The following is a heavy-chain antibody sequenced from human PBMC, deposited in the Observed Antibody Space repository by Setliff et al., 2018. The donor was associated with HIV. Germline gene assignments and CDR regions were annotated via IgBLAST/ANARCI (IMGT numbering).Heavy chain of an antibody. V-gene: IGHV4-38-2*02. J-gene: IGHJ4*02. CDR1: GFSISTGHY. CDR2: VYHSGST. D-gene: IGHD3-10*01. Sequence: SETLSLTCTVSGFSISTGHYWGWVRQSPGKGLEWIGSVYHSGSTYYAASLKSRVTISVDTSKNQFSLKLASVTAADTAVYYCARQPPLSALQVWFGDYWGQGILVTVSS. CDR3: ARQPPLSALQVWFGDY.